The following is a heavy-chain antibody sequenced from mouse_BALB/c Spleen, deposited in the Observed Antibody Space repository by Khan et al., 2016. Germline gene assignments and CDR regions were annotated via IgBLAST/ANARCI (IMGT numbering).Heavy chain of an antibody. V-gene: IGHV4-1*02. J-gene: IGHJ3*01. CDR3: ARPLYYGYQAY. Sequence: EVKLLESGGGLVQPGGSLKLSCAASGFDFSRYWMSWVRQAPGKGLEWIGEINPDSSTINYTPSLKDKFIISRDNAKNTLYLQISKVRSEDTALYYCARPLYYGYQAYWGQGTLVTVSA. CDR1: GFDFSRYW. D-gene: IGHD1-2*01. CDR2: INPDSSTI.